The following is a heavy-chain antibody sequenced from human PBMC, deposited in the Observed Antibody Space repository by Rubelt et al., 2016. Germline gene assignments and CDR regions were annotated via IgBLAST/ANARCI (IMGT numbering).Heavy chain of an antibody. D-gene: IGHD6-19*01. CDR3: ARVGQWLVRGWFDP. CDR2: IYYSGST. Sequence: QVQLQESGPGLVKPSETLSLTCTVSGGSISSYYWSWIRQPPEKGLEWIGYIYYSGSTNYNPSLKSRVTISVDASKNQFSLKLSSVTAADTAVYYCARVGQWLVRGWFDPWGQGTLVTVSS. V-gene: IGHV4-59*12. CDR1: GGSISSYY. J-gene: IGHJ5*02.